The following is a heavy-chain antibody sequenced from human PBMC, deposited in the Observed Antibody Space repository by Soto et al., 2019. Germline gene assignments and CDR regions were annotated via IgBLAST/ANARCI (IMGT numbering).Heavy chain of an antibody. V-gene: IGHV3-7*01. CDR1: GFNFKDYW. J-gene: IGHJ3*01. CDR2: IGGDGGIS. CDR3: ARDRNYHLSGYYDAFDV. D-gene: IGHD3-9*01. Sequence: EVQLVESGGGLVQPGGSLRLSCAGSGFNFKDYWMTWVRQAPGKGLEWLANIGGDGGISNYVDSVKGRFTISRDNVKNSLDLQINSLRAEDTAVYYCARDRNYHLSGYYDAFDVWGQGTVVTVSS.